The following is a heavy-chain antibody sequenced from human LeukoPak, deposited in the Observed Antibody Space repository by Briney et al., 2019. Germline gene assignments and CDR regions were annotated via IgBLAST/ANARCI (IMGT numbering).Heavy chain of an antibody. CDR2: TSAYNGNT. CDR3: ARVLIGYSSSSQIRVHGMDV. J-gene: IGHJ6*02. CDR1: GYTFTSYG. D-gene: IGHD6-6*01. Sequence: ASVKVSCKASGYTFTSYGISWVRQAPGQGLEWMGWTSAYNGNTNYAQKLQGRVTMTTDTSTSTAYMELRSLRSDDTAVYYCARVLIGYSSSSQIRVHGMDVWGQGTTVTVSS. V-gene: IGHV1-18*01.